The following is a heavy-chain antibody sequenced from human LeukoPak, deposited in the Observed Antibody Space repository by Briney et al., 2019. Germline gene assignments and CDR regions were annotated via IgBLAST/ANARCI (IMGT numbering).Heavy chain of an antibody. CDR2: ITRSSSNI. CDR3: ARGQYGVGIDY. J-gene: IGHJ4*02. D-gene: IGHD4-17*01. V-gene: IGHV3-48*01. CDR1: GFTFSSYT. Sequence: GGSLRPSCAASGFTFSSYTMNWVRQAPGKGLEWVSDITRSSSNINYADSVKGRFTISRDNAKNSLYLQMNSLRVEDTGVYYCARGQYGVGIDYWGQGTLVTVSS.